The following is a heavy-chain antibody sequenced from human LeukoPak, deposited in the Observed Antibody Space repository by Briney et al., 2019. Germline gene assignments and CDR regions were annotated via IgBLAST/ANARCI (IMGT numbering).Heavy chain of an antibody. V-gene: IGHV3-20*04. CDR1: GFTFDDYG. D-gene: IGHD2-21*02. Sequence: GGSLRLSCAASGFTFDDYGMSWVRQAPGKGLEWVSGINWNGGSTGYADSVKGRFTISRDNAKNSLYLQMSSLGVEDTAVYYCAGDRGGGDIYFDYWGQGTLVTVSS. CDR2: INWNGGST. CDR3: AGDRGGGDIYFDY. J-gene: IGHJ4*02.